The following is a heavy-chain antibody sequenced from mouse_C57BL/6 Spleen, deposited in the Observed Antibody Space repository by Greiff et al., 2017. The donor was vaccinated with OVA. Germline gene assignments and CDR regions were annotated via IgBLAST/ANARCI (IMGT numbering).Heavy chain of an antibody. V-gene: IGHV1-62-2*01. D-gene: IGHD2-4*01. J-gene: IGHJ4*01. CDR2: FYPGSGSI. Sequence: QVQLQQSGAELVKPGASVKLSCKASGYTFTEYTIHWVKQRSGQGLEWIGWFYPGSGSIKYNEKFKDKATLTADKSSSTVYMELSRLTSEDSAVYFGARQFIYYDYDEDYAMDYWGQGTSVTVSS. CDR1: GYTFTEYT. CDR3: ARQFIYYDYDEDYAMDY.